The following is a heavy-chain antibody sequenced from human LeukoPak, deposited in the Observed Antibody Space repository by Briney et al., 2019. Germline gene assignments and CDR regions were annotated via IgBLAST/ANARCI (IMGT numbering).Heavy chain of an antibody. J-gene: IGHJ6*03. CDR2: MNPNTGHT. CDR1: GYAFSSYD. CDR3: ARGRTDCNNGLCYSNYYYMDV. D-gene: IGHD2-8*01. V-gene: IGHV1-8*01. Sequence: SVKVSCKTSGYAFSSYDINWVRQAPGQGLEWMGWMNPNTGHTGSAEQFQGRVTMTRNTSISTAYMELSSLKSEDTATYYCARGRTDCNNGLCYSNYYYMDVWGKGTTVTVSS.